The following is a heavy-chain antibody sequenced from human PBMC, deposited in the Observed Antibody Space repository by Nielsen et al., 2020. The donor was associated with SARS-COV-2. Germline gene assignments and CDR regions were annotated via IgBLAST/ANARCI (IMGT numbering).Heavy chain of an antibody. V-gene: IGHV1-8*01. CDR2: MSPNSGNT. D-gene: IGHD3-10*01. CDR1: GYTFINHD. J-gene: IGHJ5*02. CDR3: ARGGSSLGANLEDP. Sequence: SVKVSCKASGYTFINHDINWVRQSTGQGLEWMGWMSPNSGNTGYAQKFQGRVTMTRNTSTSTAYLELSSLRSEDTAVYYCARGGSSLGANLEDPWGQGTLVIVSS.